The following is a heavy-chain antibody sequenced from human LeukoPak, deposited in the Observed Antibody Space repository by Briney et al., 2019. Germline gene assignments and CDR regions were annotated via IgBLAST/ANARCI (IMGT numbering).Heavy chain of an antibody. Sequence: GGSLRLSCAASGFTFSSYEMNWVRQAPGKGLEWVSYISSSGSTIYYADSVKGRFTISRDDYRNTLSLQMDSLRVEDTAVYYCAKGARTIFSHWGQGTLVTVSS. V-gene: IGHV3-48*03. CDR3: AKGARTIFSH. D-gene: IGHD3-9*01. CDR1: GFTFSSYE. J-gene: IGHJ4*02. CDR2: ISSSGSTI.